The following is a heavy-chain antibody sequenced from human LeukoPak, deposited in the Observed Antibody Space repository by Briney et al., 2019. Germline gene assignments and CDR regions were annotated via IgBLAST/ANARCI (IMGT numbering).Heavy chain of an antibody. CDR2: ISYDGSNK. CDR3: AKDKFPINDYYFDY. V-gene: IGHV3-30*18. CDR1: GFTFSSYG. D-gene: IGHD3-3*01. Sequence: GSLRLSCAASGFTFSSYGMHWVRQAPGKGLEWVAVISYDGSNKYYADSVKGRFTISRDNSKNTLYLQMNSLRAEDTAVYYCAKDKFPINDYYFDYWGQGTLVTVSS. J-gene: IGHJ4*02.